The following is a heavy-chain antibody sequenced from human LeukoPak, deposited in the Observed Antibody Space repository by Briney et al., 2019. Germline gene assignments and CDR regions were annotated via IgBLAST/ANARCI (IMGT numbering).Heavy chain of an antibody. D-gene: IGHD3-16*02. CDR3: ARDMELST. Sequence: GGSLRLSCSASGFTFRDSAMTWVRQAPGKGLEWVSLVSSSGGNTYYPDSVKGRFSVSRDNAKDTLYLQVNSLRAEDTAIYYCARDMELSTWGTESIVSVSS. J-gene: IGHJ3*01. V-gene: IGHV3-23*01. CDR1: GFTFRDSA. CDR2: VSSSGGNT.